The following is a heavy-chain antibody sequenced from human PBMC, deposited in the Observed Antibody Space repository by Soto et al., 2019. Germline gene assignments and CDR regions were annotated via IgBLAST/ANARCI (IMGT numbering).Heavy chain of an antibody. Sequence: SETLSLTCTVSGGSISSYYWSWIRQPPGKGLEWIGYIYYSGSINYNPSLKSRLTISVDTSKNQFSLNLSSVTAADTAVYYCARSNDDYPGGFQHWGQGTLVTVSS. V-gene: IGHV4-59*08. CDR1: GGSISSYY. D-gene: IGHD4-17*01. J-gene: IGHJ1*01. CDR2: IYYSGSI. CDR3: ARSNDDYPGGFQH.